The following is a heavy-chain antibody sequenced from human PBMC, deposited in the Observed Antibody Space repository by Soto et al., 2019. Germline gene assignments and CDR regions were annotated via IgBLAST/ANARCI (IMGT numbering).Heavy chain of an antibody. J-gene: IGHJ4*02. CDR3: GREGRDYYFDY. Sequence: SETLSLTCTVSGGSISSGGYYWSWIRQHPGKGLEWIGYIYYSGSTYYNPSLKSRVTISVDTSKNQFPLKLSSVTAADTAVYYCGREGRDYYFDYWGQGTRVPVSS. V-gene: IGHV4-31*03. CDR1: GGSISSGGYY. CDR2: IYYSGST.